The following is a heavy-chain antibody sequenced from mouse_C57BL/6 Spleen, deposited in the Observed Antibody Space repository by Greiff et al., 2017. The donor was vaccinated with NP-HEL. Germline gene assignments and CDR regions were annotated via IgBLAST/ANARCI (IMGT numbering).Heavy chain of an antibody. Sequence: VQLKQSGAELARPGASVKLSCKASGYTFTSYGISWVKQRTGQGLEWIGEIYPRSGNTYYNEKFKGKATLTADKSSSTAYMELRSLTSEDAAVYFCARDVTTVVAGDYAMDYWGQGTSVTVSS. V-gene: IGHV1-81*01. CDR3: ARDVTTVVAGDYAMDY. J-gene: IGHJ4*01. D-gene: IGHD1-1*01. CDR2: IYPRSGNT. CDR1: GYTFTSYG.